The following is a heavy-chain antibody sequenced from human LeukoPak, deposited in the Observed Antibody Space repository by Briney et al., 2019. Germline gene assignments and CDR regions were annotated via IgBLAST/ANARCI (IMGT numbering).Heavy chain of an antibody. Sequence: RASVKVSCKASGYTFTSYAMNWVRQAPGQGLEWMGWINTNTGNPTYAQGFTGRFVFSLDTSVSTAYLQISSLKAEDTAVYYCARDWRIPSSHSDLWFGEFARGYNWFDPWGQGTLVTVSS. J-gene: IGHJ5*02. CDR2: INTNTGNP. CDR3: ARDWRIPSSHSDLWFGEFARGYNWFDP. D-gene: IGHD3-10*01. CDR1: GYTFTSYA. V-gene: IGHV7-4-1*02.